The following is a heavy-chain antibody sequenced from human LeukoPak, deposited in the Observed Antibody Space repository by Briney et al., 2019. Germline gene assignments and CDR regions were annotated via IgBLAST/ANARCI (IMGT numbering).Heavy chain of an antibody. V-gene: IGHV4-59*01. Sequence: SEKLPLTCTVAGGAINDDYWNLIRQPPGKGLEWIGYIYYSGSTNYNPSLKSRVTISVDTSKTRFSLRLSSVTAADTAVYYCARGYYDSGTYSGYFQHWGQGTLVTVSS. D-gene: IGHD3-10*01. J-gene: IGHJ1*01. CDR1: GGAINDDY. CDR3: ARGYYDSGTYSGYFQH. CDR2: IYYSGST.